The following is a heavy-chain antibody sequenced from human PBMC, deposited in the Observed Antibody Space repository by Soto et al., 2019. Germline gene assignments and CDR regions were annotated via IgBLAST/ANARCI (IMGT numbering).Heavy chain of an antibody. J-gene: IGHJ4*02. V-gene: IGHV3-48*02. Sequence: EVQLVESGGGLVQPGGSLRLYCVGSGFMFDSFAMNWVRQAPGKGLEWVAYINGVSDSIYYAESVKGRFTISRDNARNSLYLQMNSLSDEDTAVYYCAKSGDSAGWGIDFWGQGTLVTVSS. CDR2: INGVSDSI. CDR3: AKSGDSAGWGIDF. D-gene: IGHD6-19*01. CDR1: GFMFDSFA.